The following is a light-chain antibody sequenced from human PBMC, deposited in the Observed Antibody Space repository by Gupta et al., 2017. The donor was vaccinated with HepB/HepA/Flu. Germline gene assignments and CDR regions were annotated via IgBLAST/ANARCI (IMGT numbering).Light chain of an antibody. J-gene: IGLJ2*01. CDR3: QSYDRSLSGSVV. CDR1: SSNIGAGYD. Sequence: GSSSNIGAGYDVHWYQQLPGTAPKLLIYGNSNRPSGVPDRFSGSKSGTSASLAITGLQAEDEADYYCQSYDRSLSGSVVFGGGTKLTVL. V-gene: IGLV1-40*01. CDR2: GNS.